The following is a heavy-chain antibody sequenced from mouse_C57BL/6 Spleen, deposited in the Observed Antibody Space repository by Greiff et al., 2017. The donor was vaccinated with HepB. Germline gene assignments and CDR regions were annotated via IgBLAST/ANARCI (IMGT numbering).Heavy chain of an antibody. V-gene: IGHV1-82*01. Sequence: QVQLQQSGPELVKPGASVKISCKASGYAFSSSWMNWVKQRPGKGLEWIGRIYPGDGDTNYNGKFKGKATLTADKSSSTAYMQLSSLTSEDSAVYFCVGNPGFDYAMDYWGQGTSVTVSS. D-gene: IGHD2-1*01. CDR2: IYPGDGDT. CDR1: GYAFSSSW. CDR3: VGNPGFDYAMDY. J-gene: IGHJ4*01.